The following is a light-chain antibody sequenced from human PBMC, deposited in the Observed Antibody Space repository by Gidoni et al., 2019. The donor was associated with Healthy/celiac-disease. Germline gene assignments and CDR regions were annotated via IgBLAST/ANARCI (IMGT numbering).Light chain of an antibody. J-gene: IGKJ1*01. Sequence: DIQMPQSPSTLSASVGARVTITCRASQSISSWLAWYQQKPGKAPKLLIDDASSLESGVTSRFSGSGSGTEFTLTISSLQPDDFATYYCQQYNSYWTFGQGTKVEIK. CDR1: QSISSW. V-gene: IGKV1-5*01. CDR2: DAS. CDR3: QQYNSYWT.